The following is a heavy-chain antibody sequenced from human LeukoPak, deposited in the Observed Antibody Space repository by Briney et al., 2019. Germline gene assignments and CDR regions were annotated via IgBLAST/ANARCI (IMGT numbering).Heavy chain of an antibody. J-gene: IGHJ3*02. CDR1: GYTFTTYW. CDR3: ARRRTAMVSAFDI. D-gene: IGHD5-18*01. Sequence: ESLKISCKGSGYTFTTYWIGWVRQMPGKGLEGMGSIYPGDSDTRYSPSFQGQVTISADKSISTAYMQWSSLKASDIAMYYSARRRTAMVSAFDIWGQGTMLTVSS. V-gene: IGHV5-51*01. CDR2: IYPGDSDT.